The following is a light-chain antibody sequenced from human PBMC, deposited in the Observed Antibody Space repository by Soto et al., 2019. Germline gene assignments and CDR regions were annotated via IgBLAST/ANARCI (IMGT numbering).Light chain of an antibody. CDR1: QSISSW. V-gene: IGKV1-5*03. Sequence: DIQMTQSPSTLSASVGDRVTITCRASQSISSWLAWYQQKPGKAPKLLIYKASSLESGVPSRFSGSGSGTDFTLTISSLEPEDFAVYYCQQRSNWPLITFGQGTRLENK. CDR2: KAS. J-gene: IGKJ5*01. CDR3: QQRSNWPLIT.